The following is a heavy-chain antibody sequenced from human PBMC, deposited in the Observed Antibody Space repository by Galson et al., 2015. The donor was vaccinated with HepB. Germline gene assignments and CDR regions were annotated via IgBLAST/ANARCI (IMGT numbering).Heavy chain of an antibody. CDR2: ISSSSSTI. V-gene: IGHV3-48*01. CDR1: GFTFSSYS. CDR3: ARFDSVGSSSWYDY. D-gene: IGHD6-13*01. J-gene: IGHJ4*02. Sequence: SLRLSCAASGFTFSSYSMNWVRQAPGKGLEWVSYISSSSSTIYYADSVKGRFTISRDNAKNSLYLQMNSLRAEDTAVYYCARFDSVGSSSWYDYWGQGTLVTVSS.